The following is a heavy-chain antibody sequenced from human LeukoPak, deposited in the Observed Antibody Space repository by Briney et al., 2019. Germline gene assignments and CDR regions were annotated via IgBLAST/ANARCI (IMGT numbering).Heavy chain of an antibody. CDR2: ISGGGGTT. V-gene: IGHV3-23*01. CDR1: GFTFSSYA. Sequence: PGGSLRLSCAASGFTFSSYAMSWVRQAPGKGLEWLSSISGGGGTTYYADSVKGRFTISRDNSKNTLYLQMNSLRAEDTAVYYCAKVTYGSGTYGAFDYWGQGTLVTVSS. D-gene: IGHD3-10*01. CDR3: AKVTYGSGTYGAFDY. J-gene: IGHJ4*02.